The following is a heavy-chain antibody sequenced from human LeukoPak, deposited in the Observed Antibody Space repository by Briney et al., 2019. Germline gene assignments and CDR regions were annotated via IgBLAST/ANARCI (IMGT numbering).Heavy chain of an antibody. J-gene: IGHJ4*02. CDR2: INPNSGGT. V-gene: IGHV1-2*02. Sequence: AAVQVSCKASGYTFTGYYMHWVRQAPGQGLEWMGWINPNSGGTNYAQKFQGRVTMTRDTSISTAYMELSRLRSDDTAVYYCARDLEYGGNSKIPDYWGQGTLVTVSS. CDR3: ARDLEYGGNSKIPDY. D-gene: IGHD4-23*01. CDR1: GYTFTGYY.